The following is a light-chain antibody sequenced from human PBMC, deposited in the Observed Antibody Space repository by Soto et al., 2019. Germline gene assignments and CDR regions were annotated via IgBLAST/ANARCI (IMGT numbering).Light chain of an antibody. Sequence: QPVLTQSPSASGTPGQRVTISCSGSSSNIGSNYVYWYQQLPGTAPKLLFYNNNQRPSGVPDRFSGSKSGTSASLAISGLRSEDEADYYCATWDDSLSAVIFGGGTQLTVL. CDR2: NNN. CDR1: SSNIGSNY. CDR3: ATWDDSLSAVI. J-gene: IGLJ2*01. V-gene: IGLV1-47*01.